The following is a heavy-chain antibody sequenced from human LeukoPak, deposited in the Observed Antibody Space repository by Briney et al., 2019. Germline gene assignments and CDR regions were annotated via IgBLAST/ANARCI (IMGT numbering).Heavy chain of an antibody. J-gene: IGHJ4*02. D-gene: IGHD3-10*01. Sequence: HTGGSLRLSCAASGFTFSTYAVHWVRQAPGKGLEWVAVISYDGSSKYYADSVKGRFTISRDNSKNTLFLQMNSLRAEDTAVYYCARGESRYDSVNYYNPVFDYWGQGTLVTVSS. CDR3: ARGESRYDSVNYYNPVFDY. CDR1: GFTFSTYA. CDR2: ISYDGSSK. V-gene: IGHV3-30*04.